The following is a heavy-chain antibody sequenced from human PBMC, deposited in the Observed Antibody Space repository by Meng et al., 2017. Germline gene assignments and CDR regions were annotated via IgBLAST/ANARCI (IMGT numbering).Heavy chain of an antibody. V-gene: IGHV1-18*01. Sequence: ASAKVSCKASGYTFTSYGISWVRQAPGQGLEWMGWISAYNGNTNYAQRLQGRVTMTTDTSTSTAYMELRSLRSDDTAVYYCARRLGYCSSTSCYGGFLGYYFDYWGQGTLVTVSS. CDR2: ISAYNGNT. CDR1: GYTFTSYG. CDR3: ARRLGYCSSTSCYGGFLGYYFDY. J-gene: IGHJ4*02. D-gene: IGHD2-2*01.